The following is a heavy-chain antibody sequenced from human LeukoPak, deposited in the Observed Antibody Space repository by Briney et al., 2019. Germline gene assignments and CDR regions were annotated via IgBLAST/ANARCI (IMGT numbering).Heavy chain of an antibody. CDR1: GFTFSSYT. V-gene: IGHV3-23*01. CDR3: AKDLYRSWGAFDI. CDR2: LSASGGTT. D-gene: IGHD3-16*01. J-gene: IGHJ3*02. Sequence: GGSLRLSCAASGFTFSSYTMKWVRQAPGKGLEWVSDLSASGGTTYYADSVKGRFTISRDISENTLYLQMNSLRAEDTAIYYCAKDLYRSWGAFDIWGQGTMVTVSS.